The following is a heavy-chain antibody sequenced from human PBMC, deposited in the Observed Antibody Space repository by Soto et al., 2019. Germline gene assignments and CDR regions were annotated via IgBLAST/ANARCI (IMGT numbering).Heavy chain of an antibody. D-gene: IGHD6-13*01. CDR2: ITGSGGGT. J-gene: IGHJ4*02. CDR1: GFTFSNYA. V-gene: IGHV3-23*01. CDR3: AKRPLTAAGFDY. Sequence: EVQLLESGGGLVQPGGSLRLSCAASGFTFSNYAMTWVRQAPGKGLEWVSVITGSGGGTYFVDSVKGRFTISRDNSKNTVDLQMNSLRAEDTAVYDCAKRPLTAAGFDYWGQGTLVTVSS.